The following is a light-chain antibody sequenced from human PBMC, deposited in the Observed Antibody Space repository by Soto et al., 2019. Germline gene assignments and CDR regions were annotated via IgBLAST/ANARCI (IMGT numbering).Light chain of an antibody. J-gene: IGKJ5*01. CDR2: GVS. CDR1: QSVISN. CDR3: QQYSNWPPIT. Sequence: DIVMTQSPATLSVSPGERATLSCRASQSVISNLALYQQKPGQAPRLLIYGVSTRATGIPARFSGSGSGTEFTLTIISLQSEDFAGYYCQQYSNWPPITCGQWTRLEIK. V-gene: IGKV3-15*01.